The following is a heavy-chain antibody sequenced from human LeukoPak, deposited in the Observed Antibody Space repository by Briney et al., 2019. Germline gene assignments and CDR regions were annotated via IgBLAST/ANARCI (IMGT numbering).Heavy chain of an antibody. CDR3: ARVGLSPGSGWLHFDY. V-gene: IGHV4-34*01. Sequence: LRLSCAASGFTFSSYEMNWIRQPPGKGLEWIGEINHSGSTNYNPSLKSRVTISVDTSKNQFSLKLSSVTAADTAVYYCARVGLSPGSGWLHFDYWGQGTLVTVSS. D-gene: IGHD6-19*01. J-gene: IGHJ4*02. CDR2: INHSGST. CDR1: GFTFSSYE.